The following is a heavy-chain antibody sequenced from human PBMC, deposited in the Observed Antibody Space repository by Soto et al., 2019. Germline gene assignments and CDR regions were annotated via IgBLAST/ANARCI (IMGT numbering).Heavy chain of an antibody. CDR2: ISAYNGNT. J-gene: IGHJ6*02. CDR1: GYTFTTYG. D-gene: IGHD3-10*01. V-gene: IGHV1-18*01. Sequence: ASVKVSCKASGYTFTTYGISWVRQAPGQGLEWMGWISAYNGNTNYAQKLQGRVTMTTDTSTSTAYMELRSLRSDDTAVYYCARDDYYGLGSPYGMDVWGQGTTVTVSS. CDR3: ARDDYYGLGSPYGMDV.